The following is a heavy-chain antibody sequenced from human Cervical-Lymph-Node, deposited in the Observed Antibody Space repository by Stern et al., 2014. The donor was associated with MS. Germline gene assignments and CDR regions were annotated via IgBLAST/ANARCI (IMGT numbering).Heavy chain of an antibody. J-gene: IGHJ6*02. CDR1: GFTFSSYG. V-gene: IGHV3-33*01. CDR3: ARSSGRSYYYGMDV. CDR2: LWYDGSNK. Sequence: MQLVESGGGVVQPGRSLRLSCAASGFTFSSYGMHWVRQAPGKGLEWVAVLWYDGSNKYYADSVKGRFTISRDNSKNTLYLQMNSLRAEDTAVYYCARSSGRSYYYGMDVWGQGTTVTVSS. D-gene: IGHD1-26*01.